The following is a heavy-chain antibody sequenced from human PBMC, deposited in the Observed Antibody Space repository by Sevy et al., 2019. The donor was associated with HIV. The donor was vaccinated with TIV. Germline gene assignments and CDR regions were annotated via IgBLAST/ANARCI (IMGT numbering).Heavy chain of an antibody. Sequence: GGSLRLSCIESGFTLSNYDIHWVRQAAGKGLEWVAFIQYDGSIQYYADSVKGRITISRENSKNTLYLQMNSLRPEDTAIYYCAKRGSKSGYALGYWGQGTLVTVSS. V-gene: IGHV3-30*02. CDR2: IQYDGSIQ. D-gene: IGHD5-12*01. CDR3: AKRGSKSGYALGY. J-gene: IGHJ4*02. CDR1: GFTLSNYD.